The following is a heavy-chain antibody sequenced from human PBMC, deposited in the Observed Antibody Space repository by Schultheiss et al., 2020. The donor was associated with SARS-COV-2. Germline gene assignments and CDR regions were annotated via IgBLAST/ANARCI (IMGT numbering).Heavy chain of an antibody. J-gene: IGHJ4*02. V-gene: IGHV4-34*01. CDR1: GGSFSGYY. CDR3: ARYDYGGHFDY. D-gene: IGHD4-23*01. CDR2: IYYNGST. Sequence: SETLSLTCAVYGGSFSGYYWSWIRQPPGKGLEWIGNIYYNGSTQYNPSLKSRVIISVDTSKNQFSLKLSSVTAADTAVYYCARYDYGGHFDYWGQGTLVTVSS.